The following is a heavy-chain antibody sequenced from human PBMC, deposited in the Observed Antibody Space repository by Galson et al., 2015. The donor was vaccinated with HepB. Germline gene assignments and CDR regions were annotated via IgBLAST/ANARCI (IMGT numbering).Heavy chain of an antibody. CDR2: VSSRCNGDN. V-gene: IGHV6-1*01. Sequence: CPIPGGTVSSYIFAWNCIRQFPSGALEWLGRVSSRCNGDNDYSVSVQSRININPDTSRNQFSLQLNTVTPDDTGVYYCTRLRHLAEGMDVWGQGTTVTVSS. CDR3: TRLRHLAEGMDV. CDR1: GGTVSSYIFA. J-gene: IGHJ6*02.